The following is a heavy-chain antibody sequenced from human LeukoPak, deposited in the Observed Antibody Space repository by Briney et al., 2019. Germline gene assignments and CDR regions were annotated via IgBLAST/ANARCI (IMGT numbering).Heavy chain of an antibody. J-gene: IGHJ4*02. CDR3: ARVRVPAAGGYYFDY. D-gene: IGHD2-2*01. V-gene: IGHV1-69*05. CDR2: IIPIFGTA. Sequence: SVKVSCKASGYTFTSYAISWVRQAPGQGLEWMGGIIPIFGTANYAQKFQGRVTITTDESTSTAYMELSSLRSEDTAVYYCARVRVPAAGGYYFDYWGQGTLVTVSS. CDR1: GYTFTSYA.